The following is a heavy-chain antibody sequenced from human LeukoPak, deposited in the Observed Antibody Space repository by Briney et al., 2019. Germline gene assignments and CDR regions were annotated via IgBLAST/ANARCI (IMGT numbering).Heavy chain of an antibody. Sequence: ASVKVSCKASGYTFTSYGISWVRQAPGQGLEWMGWISAYNGNTNYAQKLQGRVTMTTDTPTSTAYMELRSLRSDDTAVYYCARGPRGGLLGWAFDIWGQGTMVTVSS. CDR1: GYTFTSYG. J-gene: IGHJ3*02. V-gene: IGHV1-18*01. CDR2: ISAYNGNT. D-gene: IGHD3-10*01. CDR3: ARGPRGGLLGWAFDI.